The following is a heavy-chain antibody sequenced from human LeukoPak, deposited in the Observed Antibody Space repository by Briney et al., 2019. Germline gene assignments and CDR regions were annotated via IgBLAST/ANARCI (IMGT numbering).Heavy chain of an antibody. CDR3: ARDSRIAAALYYYYYMDV. Sequence: GGSLRLSCAASGFTFSDYYMSWIRQAPGKGLEWVSYISSSGSTKNYEDSVKGRFTISRDNAKNSLYLQMNSLRAEDTAVYYCARDSRIAAALYYYYYMDVWGKGTTVTVSS. D-gene: IGHD6-13*01. CDR1: GFTFSDYY. V-gene: IGHV3-11*04. CDR2: ISSSGSTK. J-gene: IGHJ6*03.